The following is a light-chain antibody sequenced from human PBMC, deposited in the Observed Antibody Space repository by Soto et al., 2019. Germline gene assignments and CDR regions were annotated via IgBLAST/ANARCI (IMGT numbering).Light chain of an antibody. CDR1: QSLLHSNGYNY. CDR3: MQALHTRT. J-gene: IGKJ1*01. Sequence: DIVMTQSPLSLPVTPGEPASISCRSSQSLLHSNGYNYLDWYLQKPGQSPQLLIYLGSNRASGVPDRFSGSGSGTDFTLKISRVDSEDVGVYYCMQALHTRTFGQGTEV. V-gene: IGKV2-28*01. CDR2: LGS.